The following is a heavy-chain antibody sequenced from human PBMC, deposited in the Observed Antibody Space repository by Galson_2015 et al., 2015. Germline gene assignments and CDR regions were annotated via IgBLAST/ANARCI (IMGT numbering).Heavy chain of an antibody. V-gene: IGHV3-30-3*01. Sequence: SLRLSCAASGFTFSSYAMHWVRQAPGKGLEWVAVISYDGSNKYYADSVKGRFTISRDNSKNTLYLQMNSLRAEDTAVYYCAKDQRVGYSYGPGYYFDYWGQGTLVTVSS. CDR2: ISYDGSNK. CDR3: AKDQRVGYSYGPGYYFDY. D-gene: IGHD5-18*01. J-gene: IGHJ4*02. CDR1: GFTFSSYA.